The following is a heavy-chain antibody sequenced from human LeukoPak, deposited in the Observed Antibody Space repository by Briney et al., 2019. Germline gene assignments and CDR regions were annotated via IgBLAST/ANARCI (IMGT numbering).Heavy chain of an antibody. D-gene: IGHD6-19*01. CDR2: ISWNSGSI. V-gene: IGHV3-9*01. CDR1: GFTFNNSA. Sequence: GGSLRLSCAPSGFTFNNSAMNWVRQAPGKGREWVSGISWNSGSIGYADSVKGRFTISRDNAKNSLYLQMNSLRAEDTALYYCAKIAVAGPFDYWGQGTLVTVSS. CDR3: AKIAVAGPFDY. J-gene: IGHJ4*02.